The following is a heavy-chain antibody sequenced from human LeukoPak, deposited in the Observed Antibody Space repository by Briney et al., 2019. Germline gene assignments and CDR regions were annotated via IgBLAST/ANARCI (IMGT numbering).Heavy chain of an antibody. D-gene: IGHD4-17*01. V-gene: IGHV3-23*01. CDR1: GFTFSSYA. J-gene: IGHJ4*02. CDR3: ALTTVTTYSFDY. CDR2: ISGSGGST. Sequence: GGSLRLSSAASGFTFSSYAMSWVRQAPGMGLEWVAAISGSGGSTYYADSVKGRVTISRDTSKNTLYLQMNSLRAEDTAVYYSALTTVTTYSFDYWGQGTLVTVSS.